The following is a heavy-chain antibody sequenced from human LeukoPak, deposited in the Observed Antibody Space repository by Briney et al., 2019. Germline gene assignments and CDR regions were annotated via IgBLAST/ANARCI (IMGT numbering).Heavy chain of an antibody. J-gene: IGHJ4*02. CDR2: ISSSSSYI. CDR1: GFTFSSYS. Sequence: PGGSLRLSCAASGFTFSSYSMNWVRQAPGKGLEWVSSISSSSSYIYYADSVKGRFTISRDNAKNSLYLQMNSLRAEDTAVYYCARDIWFGDSMNSDYWGQGTLVTVSS. V-gene: IGHV3-21*01. CDR3: ARDIWFGDSMNSDY. D-gene: IGHD3-10*01.